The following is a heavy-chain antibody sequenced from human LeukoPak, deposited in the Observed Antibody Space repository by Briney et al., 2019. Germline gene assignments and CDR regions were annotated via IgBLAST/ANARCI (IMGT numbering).Heavy chain of an antibody. CDR2: INSNGSST. Sequence: QPGGSLRLSCVASGFIFSTYWMHWVRQAPGKGLVWVSRINSNGSSTIYADSVKGRFTISRDNAKNTLYLQMNSLRAEDTAVYYCARSLAELGPYFDYWGQGTLVTVSS. CDR1: GFIFSTYW. D-gene: IGHD3-3*02. J-gene: IGHJ4*02. CDR3: ARSLAELGPYFDY. V-gene: IGHV3-74*01.